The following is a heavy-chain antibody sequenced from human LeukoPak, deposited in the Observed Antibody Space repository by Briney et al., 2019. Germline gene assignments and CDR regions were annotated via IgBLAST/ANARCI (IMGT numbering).Heavy chain of an antibody. CDR2: IYYSGST. V-gene: IGHV4-59*01. CDR3: ARVGDSSGYTLDY. D-gene: IGHD3-22*01. Sequence: PSETLSLTCTVSGGSISSYYWSWIRQPPGKGLEWIGYIYYSGSTNYNPSLKSRVTISVDTSKNQFSLKLSSVTAADTAVYYCARVGDSSGYTLDYWGQGTLVTVSS. J-gene: IGHJ4*02. CDR1: GGSISSYY.